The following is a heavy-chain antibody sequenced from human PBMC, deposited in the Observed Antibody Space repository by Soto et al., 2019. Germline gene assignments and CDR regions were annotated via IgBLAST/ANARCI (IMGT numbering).Heavy chain of an antibody. V-gene: IGHV4-34*01. CDR3: ARVGALGSSSCFDY. CDR2: LNHSGST. D-gene: IGHD6-13*01. Sequence: PSETLSLTCTVSGGSISSYYWSWIRQPPGKGLEWIGELNHSGSTNYNPSLKSRVTISVDTSKDQFSLKLSSVTAADTAVYFCARVGALGSSSCFDYWGQGTLVTVSS. CDR1: GGSISSYY. J-gene: IGHJ4*02.